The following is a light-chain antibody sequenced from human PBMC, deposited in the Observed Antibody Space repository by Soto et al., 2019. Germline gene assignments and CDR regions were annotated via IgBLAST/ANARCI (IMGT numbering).Light chain of an antibody. Sequence: VLTQPASVSGSPGQSITISCTGTSSDVGGYNYVSWYQQHPGKAPKLMIYDVSNRPSGVSNRFSGSKSGNTASLTISGLQAEDEADYYCSSYTSSSSSYVFGTGTKVTVL. J-gene: IGLJ1*01. CDR2: DVS. CDR1: SSDVGGYNY. CDR3: SSYTSSSSSYV. V-gene: IGLV2-14*01.